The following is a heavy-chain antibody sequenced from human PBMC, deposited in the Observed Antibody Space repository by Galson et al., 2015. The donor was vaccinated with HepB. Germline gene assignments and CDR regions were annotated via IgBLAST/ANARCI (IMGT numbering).Heavy chain of an antibody. Sequence: SLRLSCAASGFTFGDYAMSWFRQAPGKGLEWVGLIRSKAYGGTTEYSASVKGRFTISRDDSKSIAYLQMNSLRTEDTAVYYCTRDIYYDNEMDYWGQGTLVTVSS. CDR2: IRSKAYGGTT. D-gene: IGHD3-22*01. V-gene: IGHV3-49*03. CDR3: TRDIYYDNEMDY. J-gene: IGHJ4*02. CDR1: GFTFGDYA.